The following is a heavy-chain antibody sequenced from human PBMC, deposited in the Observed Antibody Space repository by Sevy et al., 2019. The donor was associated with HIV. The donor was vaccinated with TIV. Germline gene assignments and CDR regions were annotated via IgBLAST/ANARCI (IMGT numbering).Heavy chain of an antibody. J-gene: IGHJ4*02. V-gene: IGHV3-23*01. CDR2: ISGSGGST. D-gene: IGHD2-2*01. CDR1: GFTFSSYA. CDR3: AKIPYPFLYCSSTSCSWYYFDY. Sequence: GGSLRLSCAASGFTFSSYAMSWVRQAPGKGLEWVSAISGSGGSTYYADSVKGRFTISRDNSKNTLYLQMNSLRAEDTAVYYCAKIPYPFLYCSSTSCSWYYFDYWGQGTLVTVSS.